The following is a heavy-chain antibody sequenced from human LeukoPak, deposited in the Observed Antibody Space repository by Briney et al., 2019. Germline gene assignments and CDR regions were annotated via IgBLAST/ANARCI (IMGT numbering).Heavy chain of an antibody. D-gene: IGHD6-13*01. Sequence: GAAVTVSCKASGYTFTSYGNSWVRQAPGQGLELMGWISAYNGNTNYAQKLQGRVTMTTDTSTSTAYMELRSLRSDDTAVYYCARGALGYSSSPFDYWGQGTLVTVSS. CDR1: GYTFTSYG. V-gene: IGHV1-18*04. CDR2: ISAYNGNT. CDR3: ARGALGYSSSPFDY. J-gene: IGHJ4*02.